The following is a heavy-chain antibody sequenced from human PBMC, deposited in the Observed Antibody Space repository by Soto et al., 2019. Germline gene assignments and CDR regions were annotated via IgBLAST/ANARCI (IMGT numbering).Heavy chain of an antibody. CDR2: INIGNGNT. D-gene: IGHD2-15*01. Sequence: QVQLVQSGTEVKKPGASVKLSCKASGYTFTYYPIHWVRQAPGQRLEWMGWINIGNGNTASSQKFQDRVTITRETSASTAYMELTSLRSEDTAVYYCAREPLCGCRCYDNYFDPWGQGTLVTVS. CDR1: GYTFTYYP. CDR3: AREPLCGCRCYDNYFDP. V-gene: IGHV1-3*04. J-gene: IGHJ5*02.